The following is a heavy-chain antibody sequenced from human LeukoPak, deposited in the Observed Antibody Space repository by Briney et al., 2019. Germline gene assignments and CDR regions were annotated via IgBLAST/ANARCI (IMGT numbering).Heavy chain of an antibody. D-gene: IGHD6-19*01. CDR3: AREESVSGWHADS. J-gene: IGHJ4*02. V-gene: IGHV4-4*07. CDR2: IYSSGAS. CDR1: GGSISSDC. Sequence: SETLSLTCTVSGGSISSDCWSWVRQPGGKGLEWIGRIYSSGASDINPSFQSRVTISVDTSKNQVFLTLTSVTAADTAADFCAREESVSGWHADSWGQGTLVTVSS.